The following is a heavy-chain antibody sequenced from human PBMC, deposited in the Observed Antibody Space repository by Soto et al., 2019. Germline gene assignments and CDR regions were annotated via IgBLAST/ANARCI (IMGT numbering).Heavy chain of an antibody. CDR1: GFTFDDYA. CDR3: AKDLPQRAAAAGFDY. CDR2: ISWNSGSI. D-gene: IGHD6-13*01. Sequence: GGSPRLSCAASGFTFDDYAMHWVRQAPGKGLEWVSGISWNSGSIGYADSVKGRFTISRDNAKNSLYLQMNSLRAEDTALYYCAKDLPQRAAAAGFDYWGQGTLVTVSS. V-gene: IGHV3-9*01. J-gene: IGHJ4*02.